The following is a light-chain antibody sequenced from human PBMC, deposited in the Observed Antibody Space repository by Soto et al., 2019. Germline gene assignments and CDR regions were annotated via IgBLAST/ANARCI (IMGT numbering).Light chain of an antibody. CDR2: EVS. V-gene: IGLV2-14*01. Sequence: QSALTQPASVSGSHGHSITISCTGTSSDVGGYNYVSWYQQHPGKAPKLMISEVSNRPSGVSNRFSGSKSGNTASLTISGLQAEDEADYYCSSYTSSSTLVFGGGTKLTVL. CDR1: SSDVGGYNY. J-gene: IGLJ2*01. CDR3: SSYTSSSTLV.